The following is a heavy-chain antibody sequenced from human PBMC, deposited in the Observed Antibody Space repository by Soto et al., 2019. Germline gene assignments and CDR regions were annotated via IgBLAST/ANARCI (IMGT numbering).Heavy chain of an antibody. Sequence: GGSLRLSCAASGFTFSSYGMHWVRQAPGKGLEWVAVISYDGSNKYYADSVKGRFTISRDNSKNTLYLQMNSLRAEDTAVYYCAKVDYYDSSGYYYPFDYWGQGTLVTVSS. V-gene: IGHV3-30*18. CDR3: AKVDYYDSSGYYYPFDY. CDR2: ISYDGSNK. CDR1: GFTFSSYG. D-gene: IGHD3-22*01. J-gene: IGHJ4*02.